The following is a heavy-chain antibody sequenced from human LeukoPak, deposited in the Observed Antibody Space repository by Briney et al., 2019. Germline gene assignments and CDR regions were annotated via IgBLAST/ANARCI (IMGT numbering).Heavy chain of an antibody. J-gene: IGHJ5*02. CDR2: ISYDGSNK. CDR1: GFTFSSYA. D-gene: IGHD6-13*01. V-gene: IGHV3-30*04. CDR3: ARVLRQQRVLLP. Sequence: GGSLRPSCAASGFTFSSYAMHWVRQAPGKGLEWVAVISYDGSNKYYADSVKGRFTISRDNSKNTLYLQMNSLRAEDTAVYYCARVLRQQRVLLPWGQGTLVTVSS.